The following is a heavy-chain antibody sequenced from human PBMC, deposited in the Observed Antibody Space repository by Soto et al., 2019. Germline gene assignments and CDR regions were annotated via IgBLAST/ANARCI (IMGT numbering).Heavy chain of an antibody. CDR3: ARDSLTGYDY. J-gene: IGHJ4*02. CDR2: ISSSSSSI. CDR1: GFAFSTYS. V-gene: IGHV3-21*01. Sequence: VQLVDSGGGLVQPGGSLRLSCAGSGFAFSTYSMNWVRQAPGKGLEWVSSISSSSSSIYYADSVKGRFTNSRDNAKNSLYLQMNSLRAEDTAVYYCARDSLTGYDYWGQGTLVTVSS. D-gene: IGHD7-27*01.